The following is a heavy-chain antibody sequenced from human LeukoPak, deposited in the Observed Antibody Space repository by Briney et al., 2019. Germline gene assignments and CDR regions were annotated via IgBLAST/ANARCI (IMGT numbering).Heavy chain of an antibody. CDR2: ISYDGSNK. D-gene: IGHD6-19*01. CDR3: ARTKPGYSSGWYDY. Sequence: GGSLRLSCAASGFTFSSYAMHWVRQAPGKGLEWVAVISYDGSNKYYADSVKGRFTISGDNSKNTLYLQMNSLRAEDTAVYYCARTKPGYSSGWYDYWGQGTLVTVSS. V-gene: IGHV3-30-3*01. CDR1: GFTFSSYA. J-gene: IGHJ4*02.